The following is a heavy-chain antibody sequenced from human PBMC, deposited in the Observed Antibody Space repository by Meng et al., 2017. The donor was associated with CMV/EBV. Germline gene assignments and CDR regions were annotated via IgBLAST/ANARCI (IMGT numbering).Heavy chain of an antibody. CDR3: ARDLGRFLEWSGALGGMDV. V-gene: IGHV3-9*01. J-gene: IGHJ6*02. CDR1: GFTFDDYA. D-gene: IGHD3-3*01. CDR2: ISWNSGSI. Sequence: SLKISCAASGFTFDDYAMHWVRQAPGKGLEWVSGISWNSGSIGYADSVKGRFTISRDNAKNSLYLQMNSLRAEDTAVYYCARDLGRFLEWSGALGGMDVWGQGTTVTVSS.